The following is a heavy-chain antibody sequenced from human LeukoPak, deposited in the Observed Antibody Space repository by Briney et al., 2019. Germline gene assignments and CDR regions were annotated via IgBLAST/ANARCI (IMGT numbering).Heavy chain of an antibody. CDR2: ICGGGDTT. CDR1: GFTFSIYA. V-gene: IGHV3-23*01. CDR3: AKGRGGSCYSGRDS. Sequence: GGSLRLSCAASGFTFSIYAMSWVRLAPGKGLEWVSSICGGGDTTYYADSVKGRFTISRDTSKNTLYLQMDGLRAEDIATYYCAKGRGGSCYSGRDSWGQGTLVTVPS. D-gene: IGHD2-15*01. J-gene: IGHJ4*02.